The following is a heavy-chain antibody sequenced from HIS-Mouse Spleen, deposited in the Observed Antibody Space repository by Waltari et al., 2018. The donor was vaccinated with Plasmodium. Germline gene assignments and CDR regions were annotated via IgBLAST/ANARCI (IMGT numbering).Heavy chain of an antibody. J-gene: IGHJ3*02. D-gene: IGHD3-9*01. CDR1: GGSISSYY. CDR3: AREPYDILTGYYDAFDI. V-gene: IGHV4-59*01. CDR2: IYYSGST. Sequence: QVQLQESGPGLVKPSETLSLTCTVSGGSISSYYWSWIRQPPGKGLEWIGYIYYSGSTNYNPSLKMRVTRSVDTSKNQFSLKLSSVTAADTAVYYCAREPYDILTGYYDAFDIWGQGTMVTVSS.